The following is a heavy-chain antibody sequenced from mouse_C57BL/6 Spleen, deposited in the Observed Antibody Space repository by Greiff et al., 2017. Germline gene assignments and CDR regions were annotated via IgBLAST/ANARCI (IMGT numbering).Heavy chain of an antibody. V-gene: IGHV1-81*01. CDR1: GYTFTSYG. Sequence: QVQLQQSGAELARPGASVKLSCKASGYTFTSYGISWVKQRTGQGLEWIGEIYPRSGNTYYNEKFKGKATLTADKSSSTAYMELRSLTSEDSAVYFCASRDLTGSFDYWGQGTTLTVSS. CDR3: ASRDLTGSFDY. D-gene: IGHD4-1*01. J-gene: IGHJ2*01. CDR2: IYPRSGNT.